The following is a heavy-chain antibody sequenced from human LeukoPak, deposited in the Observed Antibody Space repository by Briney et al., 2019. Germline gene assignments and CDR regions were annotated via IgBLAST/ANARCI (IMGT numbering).Heavy chain of an antibody. CDR2: MNAGNGNT. V-gene: IGHV1-3*01. D-gene: IGHD6-13*01. CDR3: ARVRDDSSSWYYYYYGMDV. Sequence: GASVKVSCKASGHTFTSYAMHWVRQAPGQRLEWMGWMNAGNGNTKYSQKFQGRVTITRDTSASTAYMELSSLRSEDTAVYYCARVRDDSSSWYYYYYGMDVWGQGTTVTVSS. CDR1: GHTFTSYA. J-gene: IGHJ6*02.